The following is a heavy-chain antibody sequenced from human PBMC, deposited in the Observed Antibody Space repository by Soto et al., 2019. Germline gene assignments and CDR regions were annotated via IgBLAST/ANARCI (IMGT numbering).Heavy chain of an antibody. CDR1: GFSLSTSGVG. V-gene: IGHV2-5*01. D-gene: IGHD3-16*01. CDR2: IYWNDDK. CDR3: AHGRLRGNYYYYGMAV. J-gene: IGHJ6*02. Sequence: GSGPTLVNPTQTLTLTCTFSGFSLSTSGVGVGWIRQPPGKALEWLALIYWNDDKRYSPSLKSRLTITKDTSKNQVVLTMTNMDPVDTATYYCAHGRLRGNYYYYGMAVWGQGTTVTVSS.